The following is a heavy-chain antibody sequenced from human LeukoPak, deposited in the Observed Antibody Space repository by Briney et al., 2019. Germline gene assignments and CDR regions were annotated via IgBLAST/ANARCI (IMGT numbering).Heavy chain of an antibody. V-gene: IGHV4-39*01. CDR1: GGSISSSRYY. CDR2: LYYSEST. CDR3: ARHERSPGIAPGTGDSYLDY. Sequence: PSETLSLTCTVSGGSISSSRYYWGWIRQPPGKGLEWIGSLYYSESTQYNSSLKSRVTISLDTSKNQFSLRLTSVTAADTAVYYCARHERSPGIAPGTGDSYLDYWGQGTLVTVSS. J-gene: IGHJ4*02. D-gene: IGHD7-27*01.